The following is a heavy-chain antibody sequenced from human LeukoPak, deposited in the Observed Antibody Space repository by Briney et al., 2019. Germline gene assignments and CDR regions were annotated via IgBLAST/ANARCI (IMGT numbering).Heavy chain of an antibody. Sequence: PGGSLRLSWAASGFTFDDYAMHWVRQAPGKGLEWVSGISWNSGSIGYADSVKGRFTISRDNAKNSLYLQMNSLRAEDMALYYCAKDIGRNSHYIAAQWGQGTLVTVSS. CDR1: GFTFDDYA. CDR2: ISWNSGSI. V-gene: IGHV3-9*03. D-gene: IGHD6-6*01. CDR3: AKDIGRNSHYIAAQ. J-gene: IGHJ4*02.